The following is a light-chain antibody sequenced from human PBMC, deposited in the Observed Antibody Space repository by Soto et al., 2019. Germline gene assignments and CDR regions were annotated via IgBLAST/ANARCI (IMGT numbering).Light chain of an antibody. V-gene: IGKV1-5*01. CDR2: DAS. J-gene: IGKJ5*01. CDR1: QSISNW. CDR3: QQRSNCL. Sequence: DIQMTQSPSTLPASVGDRVTITCRASQSISNWLAWYQQKPGKAPKLLIYDASDRASGIPARFSGRGSGTDFSLTISSLEPEDFAVYYCQQRSNCLFGQGTRLENK.